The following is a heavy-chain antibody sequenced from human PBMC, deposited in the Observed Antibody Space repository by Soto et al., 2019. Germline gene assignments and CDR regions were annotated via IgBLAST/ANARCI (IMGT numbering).Heavy chain of an antibody. CDR2: IYYSGST. V-gene: IGHV4-59*12. CDR3: TKDGSGHPYYSDN. Sequence: ASSNLSPTSSVSGGSLSSYYWSWVRPPPGKGLEWIGYIYYSGSTKYNPPLKSRVTISVDKSKNQFSLIVTSVTAADTAVYYCTKDGSGHPYYSDNWGPGTLVTVSS. J-gene: IGHJ4*02. CDR1: GGSLSSYY. D-gene: IGHD3-3*01.